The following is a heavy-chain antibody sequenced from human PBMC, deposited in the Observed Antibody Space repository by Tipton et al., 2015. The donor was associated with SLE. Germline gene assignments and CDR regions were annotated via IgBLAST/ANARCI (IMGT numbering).Heavy chain of an antibody. D-gene: IGHD5-24*01. CDR3: ARVGRDGYNFDY. J-gene: IGHJ4*02. Sequence: TLSLTCTVSGGSISRYYWSWIRQPPGKGLEWIGYINYSGSINYNPSLKSRVTISEDTSKNQFSLKMSSVTAADTAVYYCARVGRDGYNFDYWGQGTLVTVSS. CDR1: GGSISRYY. V-gene: IGHV4-59*01. CDR2: INYSGSI.